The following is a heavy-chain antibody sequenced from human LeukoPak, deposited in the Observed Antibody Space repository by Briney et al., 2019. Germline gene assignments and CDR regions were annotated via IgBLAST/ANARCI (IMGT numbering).Heavy chain of an antibody. Sequence: GASVKVSCKASGYTFTSYDINWVRQATGQGLEWMGWMNPNSGNTGYAQKFQGRVTMTRSTSISTAYMELTGLRSEDTAIYYCARAVVSGFCSGGSCYRPDTWGQGTLVTVSS. J-gene: IGHJ5*02. CDR3: ARAVVSGFCSGGSCYRPDT. CDR1: GYTFTSYD. CDR2: MNPNSGNT. D-gene: IGHD2-15*01. V-gene: IGHV1-8*01.